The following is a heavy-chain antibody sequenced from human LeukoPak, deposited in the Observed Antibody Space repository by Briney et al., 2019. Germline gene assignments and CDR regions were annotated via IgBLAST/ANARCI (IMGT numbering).Heavy chain of an antibody. Sequence: AESLKISCKASGYSFTSYWIGSVRQMPGKSLEWMGIIYPSDSDTRYSPSFQGQVTISADKSIRTAYLQWSSLKASDTAMYYCARQFCKQQLDYWGQGTLVTVSS. CDR1: GYSFTSYW. V-gene: IGHV5-51*01. D-gene: IGHD6-13*01. CDR3: ARQFCKQQLDY. CDR2: IYPSDSDT. J-gene: IGHJ4*02.